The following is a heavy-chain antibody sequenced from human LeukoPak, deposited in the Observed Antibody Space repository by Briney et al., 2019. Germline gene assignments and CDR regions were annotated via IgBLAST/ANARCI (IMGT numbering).Heavy chain of an antibody. CDR3: ARGLLSGVYSDY. V-gene: IGHV4-4*09. Sequence: SETLSLTCTVSGGSIGNSYWSWIRQPPGKGLEWIGYIYITGSTNYNPSLKSRVTMSVDTSKNQFSLRLSSVTAADTAVYYCARGLLSGVYSDYWGQGTLVTVSS. CDR2: IYITGST. CDR1: GGSIGNSY. J-gene: IGHJ4*02. D-gene: IGHD3-10*01.